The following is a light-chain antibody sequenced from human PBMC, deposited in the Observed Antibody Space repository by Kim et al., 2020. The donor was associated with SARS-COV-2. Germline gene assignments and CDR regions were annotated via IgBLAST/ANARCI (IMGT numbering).Light chain of an antibody. CDR1: KLGDKY. J-gene: IGLJ2*01. CDR2: QDS. CDR3: QAWDSSTVV. Sequence: VSPGQTASITCSGGKLGDKYACWYQEKPGQSPVLVIYQDSKRPSGIPERFSGSNSGNTATLTISGTQAMDEADYYCQAWDSSTVVFGGGTQLTVL. V-gene: IGLV3-1*01.